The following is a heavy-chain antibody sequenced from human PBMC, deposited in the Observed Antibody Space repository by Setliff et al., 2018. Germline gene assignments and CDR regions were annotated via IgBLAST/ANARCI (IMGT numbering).Heavy chain of an antibody. CDR1: GYSFTNYA. J-gene: IGHJ4*02. Sequence: GASVKVSCKASGYSFTNYAVNWVRQAPGHGLEWLGWISPHSGNVYSAQKLQGRLTLTTDTSTNTAYMELRSLQSDDTAVYYCARLVRYCTRTTCQTLSGGEIWGQGTLVTVSS. D-gene: IGHD2-2*01. V-gene: IGHV1-18*01. CDR3: ARLVRYCTRTTCQTLSGGEI. CDR2: ISPHSGNV.